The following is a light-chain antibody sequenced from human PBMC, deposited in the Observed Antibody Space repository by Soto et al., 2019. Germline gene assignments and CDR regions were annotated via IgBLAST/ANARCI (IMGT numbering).Light chain of an antibody. CDR1: SSDVGSYNY. J-gene: IGLJ1*01. Sequence: QSALTQPASVSGSPGQSITISCTGTSSDVGSYNYVSWHQQHPGQAPKLMIYEVTNRASGIPDRFSASKSGNTASLTISVLQAGDEADYYCSSYRSSSTYVFGTGTKLTVL. CDR3: SSYRSSSTYV. V-gene: IGLV2-14*01. CDR2: EVT.